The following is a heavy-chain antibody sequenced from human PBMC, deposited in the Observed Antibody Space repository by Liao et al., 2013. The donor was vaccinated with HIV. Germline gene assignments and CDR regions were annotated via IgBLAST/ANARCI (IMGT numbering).Heavy chain of an antibody. D-gene: IGHD3-10*01. CDR1: GGSISSYY. J-gene: IGHJ6*03. Sequence: QVQLQESGPGLVKPSETLSLTCTVSGGSISSYYWSWIRQTPGKGLEWIGYIFYSGSPNYNPSLKSRVTISVDTSKNQFSLEAELCDRCGHAVYYCTGSGNYYTRYYYYMDVW. CDR2: IFYSGSP. CDR3: TGSGNYYTRYYYYMDV. V-gene: IGHV4-59*01.